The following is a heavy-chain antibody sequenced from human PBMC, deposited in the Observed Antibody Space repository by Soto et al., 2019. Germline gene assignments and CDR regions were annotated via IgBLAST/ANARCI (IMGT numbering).Heavy chain of an antibody. CDR1: GGSFSGYY. D-gene: IGHD3-10*01. Sequence: QVQLQQWGAGLLKPSETLSLTCAVYGGSFSGYYWTWIRQPPGKGLEWIGEINHSGSTNYNPSLKSRVNLSVDTSKNQFALKLSSVTAADTAVYYCARGYGRDLDYWGQGTLVTVSS. J-gene: IGHJ4*02. CDR3: ARGYGRDLDY. V-gene: IGHV4-34*01. CDR2: INHSGST.